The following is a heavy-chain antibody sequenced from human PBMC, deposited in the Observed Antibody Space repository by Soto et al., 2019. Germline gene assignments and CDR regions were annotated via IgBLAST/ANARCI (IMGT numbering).Heavy chain of an antibody. CDR2: INHSGST. V-gene: IGHV4-34*01. Sequence: QVQLQQWGAGLLKPSETLSLTCAVYGGSFSGYYWSWIRQPPGKGLEWIGEINHSGSTNYNPSLKSRVTISVDTSKNQFSLKLSSVTAADTAVYYCARGGGDVPAANGWGNWFDPWGQGTLVTVSS. CDR1: GGSFSGYY. CDR3: ARGGGDVPAANGWGNWFDP. D-gene: IGHD2-2*01. J-gene: IGHJ5*02.